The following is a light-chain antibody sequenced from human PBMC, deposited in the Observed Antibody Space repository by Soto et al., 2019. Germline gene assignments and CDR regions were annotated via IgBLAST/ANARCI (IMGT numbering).Light chain of an antibody. CDR3: QQRTDWPT. V-gene: IGKV3-11*01. J-gene: IGKJ4*01. Sequence: EIVLTQSPGTLSLSPGESATLSCRASQSVSHFLAWYQQKPGQAPRLLIYDTSSRATGIPGRFSGSGSGTVFTLTIDSLEPEDSAVYYCQQRTDWPTFGGGTKVEI. CDR1: QSVSHF. CDR2: DTS.